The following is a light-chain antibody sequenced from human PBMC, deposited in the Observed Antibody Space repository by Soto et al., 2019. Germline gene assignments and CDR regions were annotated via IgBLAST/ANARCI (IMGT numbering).Light chain of an antibody. CDR3: SSYTSSNTPYV. V-gene: IGLV2-14*01. Sequence: QSVLTQPASVSGSPGQSITISCTGTSSDVGGYNYVSWYLQHPGKAPKLMIYEVSNRPSGVSSRFSGSKSGNTASLTISGLQAEDEADYYCSSYTSSNTPYVLGTGTKVTVL. CDR1: SSDVGGYNY. J-gene: IGLJ1*01. CDR2: EVS.